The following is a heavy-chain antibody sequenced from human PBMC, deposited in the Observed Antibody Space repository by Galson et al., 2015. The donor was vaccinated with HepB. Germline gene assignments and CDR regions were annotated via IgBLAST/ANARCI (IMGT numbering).Heavy chain of an antibody. CDR3: AKGYGLFDS. V-gene: IGHV3-23*01. CDR1: GASISSNN. Sequence: LSLTCTVSGASISSNNWWSWVRQAPGRGLEWISGISGNGDSTFYADSVKGRFTVSRDNSNNMLYLQMNSLRAEDAGLYFCAKGYGLFDSWGQGILVTVSS. D-gene: IGHD5-18*01. CDR2: ISGNGDST. J-gene: IGHJ5*01.